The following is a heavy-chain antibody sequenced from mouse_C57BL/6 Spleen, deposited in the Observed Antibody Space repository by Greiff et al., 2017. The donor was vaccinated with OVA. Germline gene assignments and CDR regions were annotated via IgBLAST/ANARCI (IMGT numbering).Heavy chain of an antibody. V-gene: IGHV1-64*01. J-gene: IGHJ4*01. CDR3: ARGDGYYPYYAMDY. D-gene: IGHD2-3*01. Sequence: QVQLQQPGAELVKPGASVKLSCKASGYTFTSYWMHWVKQRPRQGLEWIGMIHPNSGSTNYNEKFKSKATLTVDKSSSTAYMQLSSLTSEDSAVYYCARGDGYYPYYAMDYWGQGTSVTVSS. CDR2: IHPNSGST. CDR1: GYTFTSYW.